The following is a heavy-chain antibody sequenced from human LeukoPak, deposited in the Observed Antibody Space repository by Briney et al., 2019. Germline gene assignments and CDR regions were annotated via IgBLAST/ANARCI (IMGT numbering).Heavy chain of an antibody. J-gene: IGHJ4*02. V-gene: IGHV4-39*07. D-gene: IGHD3-22*01. CDR2: IYYSGST. CDR3: ASGYYYDSSGRFDY. CDR1: GGSISSSSYY. Sequence: SETLSLTCTVSGGSISSSSYYWGWIRQPPGKGLEWIGSIYYSGSTYYNPSLKSRVTISVDTSKNQFSLKLSSVTAADTAVYYCASGYYYDSSGRFDYWGQGTLVTVSS.